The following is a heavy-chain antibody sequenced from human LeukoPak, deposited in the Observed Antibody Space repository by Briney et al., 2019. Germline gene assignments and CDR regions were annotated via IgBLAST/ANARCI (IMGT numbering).Heavy chain of an antibody. D-gene: IGHD5-12*01. Sequence: ASVKVSCEASGYTFTGYYMHWVRQAPGQGLEWMGWINTNTGNPTYAQGFTGRFVFSLDTSVSTAYLQISSLKAEDTAVYYCAREESVAESRNWFDPWGQGTLVTVSS. V-gene: IGHV7-4-1*02. CDR1: GYTFTGYY. J-gene: IGHJ5*02. CDR3: AREESVAESRNWFDP. CDR2: INTNTGNP.